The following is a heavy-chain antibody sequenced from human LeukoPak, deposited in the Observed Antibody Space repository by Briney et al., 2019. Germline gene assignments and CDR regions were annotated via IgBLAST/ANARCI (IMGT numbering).Heavy chain of an antibody. J-gene: IGHJ4*02. CDR1: GFTFNSYA. V-gene: IGHV3-23*01. Sequence: GGSLRLSCAASGFTFNSYAMRWVRQAPGKGLQWVSSITGSGGNTYYPDSVKGRFTISRDNSKSTLYLQMNSLRAEDTAVYYCARAVGGDGSGSLWGPGTLVTVSS. CDR3: ARAVGGDGSGSL. D-gene: IGHD3-10*01. CDR2: ITGSGGNT.